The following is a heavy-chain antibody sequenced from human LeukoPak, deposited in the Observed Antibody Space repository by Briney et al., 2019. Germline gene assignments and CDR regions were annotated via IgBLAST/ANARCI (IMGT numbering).Heavy chain of an antibody. CDR2: IKHDGGEK. Sequence: PGGSLRLSCTASGFTFNDYYMSWIRQAPGKGLEWVASIKHDGGEKFYVDSVKGRFIISRDDAKDSLFLQMDSLRAEDTVVYYCARDRDSSGSWEVNFDHWGQGTLVTVSS. D-gene: IGHD6-13*01. V-gene: IGHV3-7*03. J-gene: IGHJ4*02. CDR3: ARDRDSSGSWEVNFDH. CDR1: GFTFNDYY.